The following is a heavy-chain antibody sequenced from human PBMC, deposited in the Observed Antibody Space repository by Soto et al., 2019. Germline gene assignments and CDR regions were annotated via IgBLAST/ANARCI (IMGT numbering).Heavy chain of an antibody. Sequence: PLRLSCAASGFMFSRYVMSWGRQAPGRGPEWVSSIISSSSYIYYADSVKGRFTISRDNAKESLYLQMNSLRAEDTAVYYCARESPPPMVRGVIMGPFGYGGQGTLVPVYS. V-gene: IGHV3-21*01. J-gene: IGHJ4*02. CDR1: GFMFSRYV. CDR2: IISSSSYI. D-gene: IGHD3-10*01. CDR3: ARESPPPMVRGVIMGPFGY.